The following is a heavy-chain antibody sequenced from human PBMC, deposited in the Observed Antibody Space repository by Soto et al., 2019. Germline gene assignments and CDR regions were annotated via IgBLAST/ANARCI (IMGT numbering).Heavy chain of an antibody. D-gene: IGHD6-19*01. CDR3: ARDKTVAGPVVSWFDP. CDR1: GYTFTSYA. CDR2: INAGNGNT. V-gene: IGHV1-3*01. J-gene: IGHJ5*02. Sequence: ASVKVSCKASGYTFTSYAMHWVRQAPGQRLEWMGWINAGNGNTKYSQKFQGRVTITRDTSASTAYMELSSLRSEDTAVYYCARDKTVAGPVVSWFDPWGQGTLVTVST.